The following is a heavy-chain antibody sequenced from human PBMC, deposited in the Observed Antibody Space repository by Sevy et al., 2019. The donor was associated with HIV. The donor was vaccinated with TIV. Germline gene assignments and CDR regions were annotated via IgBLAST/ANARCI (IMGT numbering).Heavy chain of an antibody. CDR3: ARDLMTTVTTYLFDY. Sequence: GGSLRLSCAASGFTFSSYAMHWVRQAPGKGLEWVAVISYDGSNKYYADSVKGRFTISRDNSKNTLYLQMNSLRAEDTAVYYCARDLMTTVTTYLFDYWGQRTLVTVSS. V-gene: IGHV3-30-3*01. CDR1: GFTFSSYA. CDR2: ISYDGSNK. D-gene: IGHD4-17*01. J-gene: IGHJ4*02.